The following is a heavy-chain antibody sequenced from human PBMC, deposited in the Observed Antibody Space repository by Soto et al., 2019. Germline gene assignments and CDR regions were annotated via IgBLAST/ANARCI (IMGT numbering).Heavy chain of an antibody. J-gene: IGHJ4*02. CDR3: ARVVVAPGPFDY. D-gene: IGHD2-15*01. V-gene: IGHV3-30-3*01. Sequence: GGSLRLSCAASGFTFSSYAMHLVRQAPGKGLEWVAVISYDGSNKYYADSVKGRFTISRDNSKNTLYLQMNSLRAEDTAVYYCARVVVAPGPFDYWGQGTLVTVSS. CDR2: ISYDGSNK. CDR1: GFTFSSYA.